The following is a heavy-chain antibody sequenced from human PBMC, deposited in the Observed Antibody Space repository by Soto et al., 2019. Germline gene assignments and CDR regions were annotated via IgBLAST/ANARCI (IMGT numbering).Heavy chain of an antibody. CDR2: IKSKIDGAAT. Sequence: EVHLVESGGVFVEPGGSLRLSCAVSGLTFANAWMSCVRQAPGKGLEWIGRIKSKIDGAATDHAAPVKGRFTISRDDSKDTLYLQMDSLRTEDSGVYYCATGRLPKGFYAMDIWGQGTAVTVSS. CDR1: GLTFANAW. CDR3: ATGRLPKGFYAMDI. J-gene: IGHJ6*02. V-gene: IGHV3-15*01.